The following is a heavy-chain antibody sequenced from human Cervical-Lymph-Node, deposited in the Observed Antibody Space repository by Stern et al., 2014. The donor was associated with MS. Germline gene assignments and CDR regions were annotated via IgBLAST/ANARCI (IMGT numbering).Heavy chain of an antibody. V-gene: IGHV1-46*01. Sequence: QVQLVQSGAEVKKPEASVKVSCTASGYTFTDYYMHWVRQAPGQGLEWVGIINPSGRRTSYAQKFQDRVTLTWAQSTRTASMELHSLRSEDTAAYYCGRDRVQNNTLFGMDIWGQGTTVTVSS. CDR2: INPSGRRT. CDR1: GYTFTDYY. CDR3: GRDRVQNNTLFGMDI. D-gene: IGHD2/OR15-2a*01. J-gene: IGHJ6*02.